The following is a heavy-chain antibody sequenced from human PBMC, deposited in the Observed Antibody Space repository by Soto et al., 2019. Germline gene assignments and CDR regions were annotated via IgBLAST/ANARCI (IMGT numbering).Heavy chain of an antibody. CDR3: AKQQGPGTPYYYAMDV. V-gene: IGHV3-23*01. D-gene: IGHD1-1*01. Sequence: GWSLRLSCAASGFTFSSYAMSWVRQAPGKGLEWVSVIRSSGDRTYYADSVKGRFTISRDNSKNTLYMQMNSLRAEDTAVYYCAKQQGPGTPYYYAMDVWGQGTTVTVS. CDR1: GFTFSSYA. CDR2: IRSSGDRT. J-gene: IGHJ6*02.